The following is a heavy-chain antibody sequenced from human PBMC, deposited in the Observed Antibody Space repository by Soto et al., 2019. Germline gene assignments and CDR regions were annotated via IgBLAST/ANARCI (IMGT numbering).Heavy chain of an antibody. D-gene: IGHD3-22*01. CDR2: INAGNGNT. CDR1: GYTFTSFA. V-gene: IGHV1-3*01. Sequence: ASVKVSCKASGYTFTSFAIHWVRQAPGQRLEWMGWINAGNGNTKYSQKFQGRVTITRDTSANTAYMELRSLRSEDTAVYYCARDRGPSSGYYPYWFDAWGQGTLVTISS. CDR3: ARDRGPSSGYYPYWFDA. J-gene: IGHJ5*02.